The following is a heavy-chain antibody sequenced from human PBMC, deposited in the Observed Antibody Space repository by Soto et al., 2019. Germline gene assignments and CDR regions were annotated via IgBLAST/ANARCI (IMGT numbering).Heavy chain of an antibody. Sequence: PSETLSLTCTVSGGSISSSSYYWGWIRQPPGKGLEWIGSIYYSGSTYYNPSLKSRVTISVDTSKNQFSLKLSSVTAADTAVYYCARRITIFHPDWFDPWGQGTMVTVYS. CDR2: IYYSGST. V-gene: IGHV4-39*01. J-gene: IGHJ5*02. CDR1: GGSISSSSYY. D-gene: IGHD3-9*01. CDR3: ARRITIFHPDWFDP.